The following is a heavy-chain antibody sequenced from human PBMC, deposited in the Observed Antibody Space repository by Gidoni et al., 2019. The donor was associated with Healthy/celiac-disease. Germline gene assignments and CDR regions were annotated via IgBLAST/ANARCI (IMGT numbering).Heavy chain of an antibody. CDR1: GGSFSGYY. J-gene: IGHJ5*02. CDR3: ARARPIFGVVIIWGNWFDP. V-gene: IGHV4-34*01. CDR2: INHSGST. Sequence: QVQLQQWGAGLLKPSETLSLTCAVYGGSFSGYYWSWIRQPPGKGLEWIGEINHSGSTNYNPSLKSRVTISVDTSKNQFSLKLSSVTAADTAVYYCARARPIFGVVIIWGNWFDPWGQGTLVTVSS. D-gene: IGHD3-3*01.